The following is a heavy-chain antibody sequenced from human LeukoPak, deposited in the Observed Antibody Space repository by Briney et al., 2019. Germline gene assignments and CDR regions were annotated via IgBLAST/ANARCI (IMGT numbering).Heavy chain of an antibody. Sequence: ASVKVSCKASGYTFTSYAMNWVRQAPGQGLEWMGWINPNSGGTNYAQKFQGRVTMTRDTSISTAYMELSRLRSDDTAVYYCARGRVDYGDFPNWFDPWGQGTLVTVSS. CDR1: GYTFTSYA. V-gene: IGHV1-2*02. D-gene: IGHD4-17*01. CDR3: ARGRVDYGDFPNWFDP. CDR2: INPNSGGT. J-gene: IGHJ5*02.